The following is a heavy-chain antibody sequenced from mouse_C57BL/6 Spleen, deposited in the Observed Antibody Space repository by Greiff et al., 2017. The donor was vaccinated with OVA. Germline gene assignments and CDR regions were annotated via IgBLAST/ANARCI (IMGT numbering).Heavy chain of an antibody. D-gene: IGHD1-1*02. V-gene: IGHV1-69*01. Sequence: QVQLQQSGAELVMPGASVKLSCKASGYTFTSYWMHWVKQRPGQGLEWIGEIDPSDSYTNYNQKFKGKSTLTVDKSSSTAYMQLSSLTSEGSAVYYCARKEWGGSWFAYWGQGTLVTVSA. J-gene: IGHJ3*01. CDR1: GYTFTSYW. CDR3: ARKEWGGSWFAY. CDR2: IDPSDSYT.